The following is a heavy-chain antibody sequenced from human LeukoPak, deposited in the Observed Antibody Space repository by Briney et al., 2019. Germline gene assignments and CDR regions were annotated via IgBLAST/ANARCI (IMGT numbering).Heavy chain of an antibody. D-gene: IGHD5-18*01. J-gene: IGHJ5*02. V-gene: IGHV2-5*02. CDR1: GFSLSTSGVG. CDR3: AHTYTAMVYNWFDP. Sequence: SGPTLVKPTQTLTLTCTFSGFSLSTSGVGVGWIRQPPGKALEWLALVYWDDDKRYSPSLKSRLTITKDTSKNQVVLTMTNMDPVDTATYYCAHTYTAMVYNWFDPWGQGTLVTVSS. CDR2: VYWDDDK.